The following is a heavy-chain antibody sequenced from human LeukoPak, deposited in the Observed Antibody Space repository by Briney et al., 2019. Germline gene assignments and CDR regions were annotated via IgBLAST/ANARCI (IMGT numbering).Heavy chain of an antibody. CDR2: INGDGSGT. V-gene: IGHV3-74*01. CDR3: ARDRGYMVDY. Sequence: GGSLRLSCAASEFTFRSYWMYWVRQAPGKGLEWVSRINGDGSGTNYADSVKGRFTISRDNARNTLYLQMSSLTAEDTAVYYCARDRGYMVDYWGQGTLVTVSS. J-gene: IGHJ4*02. CDR1: EFTFRSYW. D-gene: IGHD3-16*02.